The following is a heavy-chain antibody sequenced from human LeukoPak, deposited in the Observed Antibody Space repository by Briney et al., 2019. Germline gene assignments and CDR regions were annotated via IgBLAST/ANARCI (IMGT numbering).Heavy chain of an antibody. CDR2: IYSGGST. CDR1: GFTVSSNY. Sequence: GGSLRLSCAASGFTVSSNYMSWVRQAPGKGLEWVSVIYSGGSTYYADSVKGRFTISRDNSKNTLYPQMNSLRAEDTAVYYCARHATLRRDAFDIWGQGTMVTVSS. V-gene: IGHV3-66*04. D-gene: IGHD4-17*01. J-gene: IGHJ3*02. CDR3: ARHATLRRDAFDI.